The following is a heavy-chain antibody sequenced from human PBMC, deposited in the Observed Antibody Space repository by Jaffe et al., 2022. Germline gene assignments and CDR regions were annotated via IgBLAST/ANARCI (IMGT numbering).Heavy chain of an antibody. CDR1: GYTFTSYA. V-gene: IGHV1-3*01. Sequence: QVQLVQSGAEVKKPGASVKVSCKASGYTFTSYAMHWVRQAPGQRLEWMGWINAGNGNTKYSQKFQGRVTITRDTSASTAYMELSSLRSEDTAVYYCARIPDPQEDAFDIWGQGTMVTVSS. J-gene: IGHJ3*02. CDR2: INAGNGNT. CDR3: ARIPDPQEDAFDI.